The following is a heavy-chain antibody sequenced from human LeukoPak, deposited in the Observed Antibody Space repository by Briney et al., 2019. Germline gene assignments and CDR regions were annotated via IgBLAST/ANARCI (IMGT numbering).Heavy chain of an antibody. CDR2: INPNSGGT. V-gene: IGHV1-2*02. Sequence: ASVKVSCKASGYTFTGYYMRWVRQAPGQGLEWMGWINPNSGGTNYAQKFQGRVTMTRDTSISTAYMELSRLRSDDTAVYYCARDREGIQLFIFDYWGQGTLVTVSS. CDR3: ARDREGIQLFIFDY. CDR1: GYTFTGYY. D-gene: IGHD5-18*01. J-gene: IGHJ4*02.